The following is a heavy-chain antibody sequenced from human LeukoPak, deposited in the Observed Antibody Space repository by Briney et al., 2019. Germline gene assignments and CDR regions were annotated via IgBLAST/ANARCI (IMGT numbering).Heavy chain of an antibody. CDR1: GFTFSSYA. D-gene: IGHD1-26*01. V-gene: IGHV3-23*01. Sequence: PGGSLRLSCAAPGFTFSSYAMSWVRQAPGKGLEWVSAISGSGGSTYYADSVKGRFTISRDNSKNTLYLQMNSLRAEDTAVYYCAKALGGQWELLFDYWGQGTLVTVSS. CDR2: ISGSGGST. CDR3: AKALGGQWELLFDY. J-gene: IGHJ4*02.